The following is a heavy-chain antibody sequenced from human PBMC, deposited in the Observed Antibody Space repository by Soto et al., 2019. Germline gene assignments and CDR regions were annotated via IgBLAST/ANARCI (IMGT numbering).Heavy chain of an antibody. CDR1: GGSISIYY. J-gene: IGHJ5*02. Sequence: KVSDTLSLTCTVSGGSISIYYWSWIRQPPGKGLEWIGYIYYSGSTNYNPSLKSRVTISVDTSKNQFSLKLSSVTAADTAVYYCAQVASSSWYKWFDPWGQGTLVTVSS. CDR2: IYYSGST. CDR3: AQVASSSWYKWFDP. D-gene: IGHD6-13*01. V-gene: IGHV4-59*01.